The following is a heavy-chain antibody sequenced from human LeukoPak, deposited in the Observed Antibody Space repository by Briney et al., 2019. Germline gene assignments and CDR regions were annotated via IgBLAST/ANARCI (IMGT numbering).Heavy chain of an antibody. CDR1: GFTFSSYS. J-gene: IGHJ6*03. CDR3: ARDSRCSSTSCYKGYYYYMDV. V-gene: IGHV3-21*01. CDR2: ISSSSSYI. Sequence: GGSRRLSCAASGFTFSSYSMNWVRQAPGKGLEWVSSISSSSSYIYYADSVKGRFTISRDNAKNSLYLQMNSLRAEDTAVYYCARDSRCSSTSCYKGYYYYMDVWSKGTTVTVSS. D-gene: IGHD2-2*02.